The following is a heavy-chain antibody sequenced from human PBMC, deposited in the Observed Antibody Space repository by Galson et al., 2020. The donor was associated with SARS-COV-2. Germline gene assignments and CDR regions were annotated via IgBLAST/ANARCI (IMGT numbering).Heavy chain of an antibody. CDR2: IYSGGST. D-gene: IGHD2-15*01. J-gene: IGHJ6*02. V-gene: IGHV3-66*01. CDR1: GYTVSSNY. Sequence: TGGSLRLSCAASGYTVSSNYMSWVRQAPGKGLEWVSVIYSGGSTYYADSVKGRFTISRDNYKNTLYLQLNSLRAEDTAEYYCARDLVVYGLDVWGQGTTVTVS. CDR3: ARDLVVYGLDV.